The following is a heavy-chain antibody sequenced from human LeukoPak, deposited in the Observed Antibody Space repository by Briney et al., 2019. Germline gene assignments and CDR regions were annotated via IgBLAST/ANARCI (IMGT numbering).Heavy chain of an antibody. Sequence: SETLSLTCTVSGGSISSGDYYWSWIRQPPGEGLEWIGYIYYSGSTYYNPSLRSRVTISVDTSKNQFSLKLNSVTAADTAVYYCARVAAATTNPRFDYWGQGTLDTVSS. CDR1: GGSISSGDYY. D-gene: IGHD5-24*01. J-gene: IGHJ4*02. CDR3: ARVAAATTNPRFDY. CDR2: IYYSGST. V-gene: IGHV4-30-4*01.